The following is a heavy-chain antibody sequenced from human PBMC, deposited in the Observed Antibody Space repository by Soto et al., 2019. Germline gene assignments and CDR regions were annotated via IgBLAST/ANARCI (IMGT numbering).Heavy chain of an antibody. CDR2: IYWDDDK. Sequence: QITLKESGPTLVKPTQTLTLTCTFSGFSLTTSGEAVGWIHQPPGKALEWLALIYWDDDKRSSPSLNSRLTITKDTSKNPLVLTMTTMDPVDTATYYCAHIPGSGQLLYSYYYYMDVWGKGTTVTVSS. D-gene: IGHD3-10*01. CDR3: AHIPGSGQLLYSYYYYMDV. CDR1: GFSLTTSGEA. V-gene: IGHV2-5*02. J-gene: IGHJ6*03.